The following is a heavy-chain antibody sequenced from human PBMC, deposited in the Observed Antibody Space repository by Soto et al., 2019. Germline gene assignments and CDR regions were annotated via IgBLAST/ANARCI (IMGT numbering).Heavy chain of an antibody. Sequence: SQTLSLTCAISGDSVSNNRDAWNWIRQSPSRGLEWLGRTYYRSGWFYNYAESLEGRITINVDTSKKQFSLKLSSVIAADTAVYYCARVASNQLPPHVEYCQHWGQGTLVTVSS. CDR2: TYYRSGWFY. CDR1: GDSVSNNRDA. CDR3: ARVASNQLPPHVEYCQH. D-gene: IGHD2-2*01. V-gene: IGHV6-1*01. J-gene: IGHJ1*01.